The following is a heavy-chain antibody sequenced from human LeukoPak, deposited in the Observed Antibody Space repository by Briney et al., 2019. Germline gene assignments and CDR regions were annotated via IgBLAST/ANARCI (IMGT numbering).Heavy chain of an antibody. V-gene: IGHV2-70*01. CDR3: ARIAMGATSRGFDY. CDR2: IDWDDDK. Sequence: SGPTLVNPTQTLTLTCTFSGFSLSTSGMCVSWIRQPPGKALEWLALIDWDDDKYYSTSLKTRLTISKDTSKNQVVLTMTNMDPVDTATYCCARIAMGATSRGFDYWGQGTLVTVSS. J-gene: IGHJ4*02. D-gene: IGHD1-26*01. CDR1: GFSLSTSGMC.